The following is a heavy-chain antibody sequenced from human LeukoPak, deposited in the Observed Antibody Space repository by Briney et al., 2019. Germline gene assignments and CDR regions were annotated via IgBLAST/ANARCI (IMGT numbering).Heavy chain of an antibody. D-gene: IGHD1-14*01. CDR2: INHSGST. V-gene: IGHV4-34*01. CDR3: ARGRITGWWQGDLKPYYFDY. Sequence: PSETLSLTCAVYGGSFSGYYWSWLRQPPGKGLEWIGEINHSGSTNYNPSLKSRVTISVDTSKNQFSLKLSSVTAADTAVYYCARGRITGWWQGDLKPYYFDYWGQGTLVTVSS. CDR1: GGSFSGYY. J-gene: IGHJ4*02.